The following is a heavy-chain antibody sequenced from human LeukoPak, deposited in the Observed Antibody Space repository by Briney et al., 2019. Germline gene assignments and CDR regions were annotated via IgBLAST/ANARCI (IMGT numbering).Heavy chain of an antibody. V-gene: IGHV4-59*01. Sequence: SETLSLTCTVSGGSISSYYWGWIRQPPGKGLEWIGYIYYSGSTNYNPSLKSRVTISVDTSKNQFSLKLSSVTAADTAVYYCAREVDTAMAYDYWGQGTLVTVSS. CDR3: AREVDTAMAYDY. J-gene: IGHJ4*02. CDR2: IYYSGST. CDR1: GGSISSYY. D-gene: IGHD5-18*01.